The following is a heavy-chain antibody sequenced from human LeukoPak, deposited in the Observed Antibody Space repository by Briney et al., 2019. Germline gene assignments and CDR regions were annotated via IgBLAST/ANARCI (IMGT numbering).Heavy chain of an antibody. Sequence: GGSLRLSCAASGFTFSDYYMSWIRQAPGKGLKWVAYITSSGDNIYYADSVKGRFTISRDNAKNALFLRMSSLRVEDTATYYCASDIVATSGDFWGQGTLVSVSS. CDR1: GFTFSDYY. V-gene: IGHV3-11*01. J-gene: IGHJ4*02. CDR3: ASDIVATSGDF. CDR2: ITSSGDNI. D-gene: IGHD5-12*01.